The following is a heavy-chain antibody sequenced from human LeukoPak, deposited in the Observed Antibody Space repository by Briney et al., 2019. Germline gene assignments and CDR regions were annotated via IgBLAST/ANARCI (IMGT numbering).Heavy chain of an antibody. CDR1: GYSISSGYY. J-gene: IGHJ4*02. CDR3: ARHYYDFWSGYEPPD. CDR2: IYHSGST. D-gene: IGHD3-3*01. Sequence: SETLSLTCAVPGYSISSGYYWGWIRQPPGKGLEWIGSIYHSGSTYYNPSLKSRVTISVDTSKNQFSLKLSSVTAADTAVYYCARHYYDFWSGYEPPDWGQGTLVTVSS. V-gene: IGHV4-38-2*01.